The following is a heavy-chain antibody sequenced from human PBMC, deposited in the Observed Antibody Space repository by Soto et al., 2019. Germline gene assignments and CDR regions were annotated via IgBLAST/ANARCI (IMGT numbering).Heavy chain of an antibody. CDR1: GISFSAYW. Sequence: PGGSLRLSCEASGISFSAYWMSWVRQAPGKGLEWVANIKQDGSDQYYVDSVKDRFTISRDNIKNLLYLQMTSLRAEDTAVYYCASSLGATHGLWGQGALVTSPQ. D-gene: IGHD1-26*01. CDR2: IKQDGSDQ. J-gene: IGHJ4*02. V-gene: IGHV3-7*03. CDR3: ASSLGATHGL.